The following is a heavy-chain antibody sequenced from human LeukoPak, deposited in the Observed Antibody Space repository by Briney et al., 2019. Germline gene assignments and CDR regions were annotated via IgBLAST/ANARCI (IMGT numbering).Heavy chain of an antibody. Sequence: GGSLRLSCAASGFTFSSYSMNWVRQAPGKGLEWVSAISKSGDSTFYADSVKGRFTISRDNSQNTLYVQMNSLRAEDTAVYYCAKDQGYSSAWYSRDGFDMWGQGTMVTVSS. D-gene: IGHD6-19*01. CDR3: AKDQGYSSAWYSRDGFDM. V-gene: IGHV3-23*01. CDR1: GFTFSSYS. J-gene: IGHJ3*02. CDR2: ISKSGDST.